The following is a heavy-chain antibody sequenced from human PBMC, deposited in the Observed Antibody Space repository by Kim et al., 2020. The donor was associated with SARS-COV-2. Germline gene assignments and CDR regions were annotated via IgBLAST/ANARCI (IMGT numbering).Heavy chain of an antibody. J-gene: IGHJ4*02. CDR3: ASSMVRGVIRIDY. CDR2: IIPIFGTA. CDR1: VGTFSSYA. Sequence: SVKVSCKASVGTFSSYAISWVRQAPGQGLDWMGGIIPIFGTANYAQKFQGRVTITADESTSTAYMELSSLRSEDTAVYYCASSMVRGVIRIDYWGQGTLVTVSS. V-gene: IGHV1-69*13. D-gene: IGHD3-10*01.